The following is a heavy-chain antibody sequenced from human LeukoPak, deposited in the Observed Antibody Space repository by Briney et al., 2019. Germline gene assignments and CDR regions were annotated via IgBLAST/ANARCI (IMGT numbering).Heavy chain of an antibody. V-gene: IGHV3-21*04. CDR3: AKTPNYYDSSGYYWTFDY. CDR1: AFSLSAYN. D-gene: IGHD3-22*01. Sequence: PGGSLRLSCAASAFSLSAYNMSWVRQAPGKGLEWVSSISYTGTYIYYADSVKGRFTISRDNSKNTLYLQMNSLRAEDTAVYYCAKTPNYYDSSGYYWTFDYWGQGTLVTVSS. J-gene: IGHJ4*02. CDR2: ISYTGTYI.